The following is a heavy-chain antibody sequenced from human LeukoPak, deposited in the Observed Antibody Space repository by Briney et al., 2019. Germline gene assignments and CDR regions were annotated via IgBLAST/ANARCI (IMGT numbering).Heavy chain of an antibody. V-gene: IGHV3-74*01. CDR3: ARVRSLGGWWILDDAFDI. D-gene: IGHD2-2*03. CDR2: INTDGSST. Sequence: GGSLRLSCAASGFTFSSYWMHWVRQAPGKGLVWVSRINTDGSSTSYADSVKGRFTISRDNAKNTLYLQMNSLRAEDTAVYYCARVRSLGGWWILDDAFDIWGQGTMVTVSS. J-gene: IGHJ3*02. CDR1: GFTFSSYW.